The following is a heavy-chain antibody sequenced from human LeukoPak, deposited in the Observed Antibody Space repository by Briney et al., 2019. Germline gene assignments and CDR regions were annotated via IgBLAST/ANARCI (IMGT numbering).Heavy chain of an antibody. CDR1: GYTFTSYY. D-gene: IGHD6-19*01. CDR2: INPSGGST. J-gene: IGHJ6*03. V-gene: IGHV1-46*01. CDR3: ARDQSSGWSYYYYYYMDV. Sequence: EASVKVSCKASGYTFTSYYMHWVRQAPGQGLEWMGIINPSGGSTSYAQKFQGRVTMTRDMSTSTVYMELSSLRSEDTAVYYCARDQSSGWSYYYYYYMDVWGKGTTVTVSS.